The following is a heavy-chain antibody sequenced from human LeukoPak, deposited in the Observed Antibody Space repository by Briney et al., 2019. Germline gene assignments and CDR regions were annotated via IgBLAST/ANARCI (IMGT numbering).Heavy chain of an antibody. CDR3: ARSRLHPIIFDY. CDR1: GGSISSYY. CDR2: IYYSGNS. V-gene: IGHV4-59*12. Sequence: SETLSLTCTVSGGSISSYYWSWIRQPPGKGLEWIGYIYYSGNSNYNPSLKSRVTISADTSKTQFSLKLSSVTAADTAVYYCARSRLHPIIFDYWGQGTLVTVSS. D-gene: IGHD5-24*01. J-gene: IGHJ4*02.